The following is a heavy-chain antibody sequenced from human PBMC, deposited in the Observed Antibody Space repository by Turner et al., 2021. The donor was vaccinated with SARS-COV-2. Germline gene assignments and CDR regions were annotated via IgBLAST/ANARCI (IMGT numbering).Heavy chain of an antibody. Sequence: QVQLVESGGGVVQPGRSPRLSCAASGFTFSSNGMPWVRQAPGKGLEWVAVISYDGSNKYYADSVKGRFTISRDNSKNTLYLQMNSLRAEDTAVYYAARGGVVAATAYDAFDIWGQGTMVTVSS. V-gene: IGHV3-30*03. CDR1: GFTFSSNG. CDR3: ARGGVVAATAYDAFDI. CDR2: ISYDGSNK. J-gene: IGHJ3*02. D-gene: IGHD2-15*01.